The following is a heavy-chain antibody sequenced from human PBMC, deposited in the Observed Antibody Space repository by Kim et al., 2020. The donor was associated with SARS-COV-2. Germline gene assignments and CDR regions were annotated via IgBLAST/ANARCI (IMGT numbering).Heavy chain of an antibody. V-gene: IGHV4-39*01. CDR1: GGSISSSTNY. CDR3: MRHGTGWYVGMDV. Sequence: SETLSLTCTVSGGSISSSTNYWGGIRQPPGKGLEWIGSIYNSGSTYYNPSLKSRVTVSVDTSKNQSSLNLNSVTAADTAVYYCMRHGTGWYVGMDVWGQGTTVTVSS. CDR2: IYNSGST. J-gene: IGHJ6*02. D-gene: IGHD6-19*01.